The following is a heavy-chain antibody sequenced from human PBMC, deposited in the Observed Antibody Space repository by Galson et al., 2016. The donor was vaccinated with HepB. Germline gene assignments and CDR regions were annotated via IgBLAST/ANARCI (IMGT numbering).Heavy chain of an antibody. CDR2: MYTAGHT. Sequence: SLRLSCAASGFYISRSYMAWVRQAPGKGLEWVSVMYTAGHTYYADSVRGRFTISRGNPKNILSLQMNSLRVEDTAVYYCARAPECTGGVCYDNWLDPWGQGTLVTVSS. CDR3: ARAPECTGGVCYDNWLDP. CDR1: GFYISRSY. D-gene: IGHD2-8*02. V-gene: IGHV3-53*01. J-gene: IGHJ5*02.